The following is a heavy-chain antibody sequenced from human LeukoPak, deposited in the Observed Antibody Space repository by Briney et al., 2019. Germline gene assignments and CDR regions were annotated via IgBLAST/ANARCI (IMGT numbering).Heavy chain of an antibody. J-gene: IGHJ4*02. Sequence: NPSETLSLTCTVSGGLISSSSYYWGWIRQPPGKGLEWIGEINHSGSTNYNPSLKSRVTISVDTSKNQFSLKLSSVTAADTAVYYCARSTPLWRFDWSRGIPTFFDYWGQGTLVTVSS. CDR2: INHSGST. CDR3: ARSTPLWRFDWSRGIPTFFDY. V-gene: IGHV4-39*07. CDR1: GGLISSSSYY. D-gene: IGHD3-9*01.